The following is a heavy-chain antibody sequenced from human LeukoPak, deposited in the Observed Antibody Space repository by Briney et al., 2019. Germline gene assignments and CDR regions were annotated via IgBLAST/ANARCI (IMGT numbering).Heavy chain of an antibody. CDR2: ISYDGSNK. CDR3: AKDAHGGYYYYYGMDV. V-gene: IGHV3-30*18. CDR1: GFTFSSYG. Sequence: PGGSLRLSCAASGFTFSSYGMHWVRQAPGKGPEWVAVISYDGSNKYYADSVKGRFTISRDNSKNTLYLQMNSLRAEDTAVYYCAKDAHGGYYYYYGMDVWGQGTTVTVSS. J-gene: IGHJ6*02.